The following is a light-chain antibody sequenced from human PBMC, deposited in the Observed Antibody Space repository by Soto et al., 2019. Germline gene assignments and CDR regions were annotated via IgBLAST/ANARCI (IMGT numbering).Light chain of an antibody. V-gene: IGKV3-20*01. CDR2: GAS. J-gene: IGKJ4*01. Sequence: EIVLTQSPGTLSLSPGQGATLSCRASQSLSSSFLAWYQQKRGQAPRVLIHGASNRATGIPDRFSGSGSGTDFTLTISRLEPEDFAVYYCQQFSSYPLTFGGGTKVDIK. CDR1: QSLSSSF. CDR3: QQFSSYPLT.